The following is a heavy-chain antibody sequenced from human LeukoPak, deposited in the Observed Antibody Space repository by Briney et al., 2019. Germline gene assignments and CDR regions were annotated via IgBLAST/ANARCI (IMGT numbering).Heavy chain of an antibody. CDR3: ARDAGATAY. V-gene: IGHV4-59*01. CDR1: GVSISTDY. J-gene: IGHJ4*02. D-gene: IGHD4/OR15-4a*01. Sequence: PSGTLSLTCTVSGVSISTDYWTWVRQPPGKRLECIGYIHYSGSTTYNPSLQSRVTISIDTSKNQFSLRLTSVTSADTAVYYCARDAGATAYWGQGAQVTVSS. CDR2: IHYSGST.